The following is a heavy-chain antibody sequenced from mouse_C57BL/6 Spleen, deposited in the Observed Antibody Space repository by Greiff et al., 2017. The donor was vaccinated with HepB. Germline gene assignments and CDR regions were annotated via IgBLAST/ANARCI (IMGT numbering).Heavy chain of an antibody. CDR2: IYPGSGST. CDR3: AREESDEAMDY. Sequence: QVQLQQPGAELVKPGASVKMSCKASGYTFTSYWITWVKQRPGQGLEWIGDIYPGSGSTNYNEKFKSKATLTVDTSSRTAYMQLSSLTSEDSAGYYCAREESDEAMDYWGQRTSVTVSS. J-gene: IGHJ4*01. V-gene: IGHV1-55*01. CDR1: GYTFTSYW.